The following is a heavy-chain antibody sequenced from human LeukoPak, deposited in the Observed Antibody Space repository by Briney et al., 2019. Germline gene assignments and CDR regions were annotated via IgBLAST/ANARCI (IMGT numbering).Heavy chain of an antibody. CDR1: GFIFSNYA. Sequence: GGSLRLSCAASGFIFSNYAMSWVRPAPGKGLEWVANIKQDGSEKDYVDSMKGRFTISRDNAKNSVYLQVNSLRAEDTGIYCCARIGYSSSSFDFWGQGSLVTVSS. V-gene: IGHV3-7*01. CDR3: ARIGYSSSSFDF. CDR2: IKQDGSEK. D-gene: IGHD6-13*01. J-gene: IGHJ4*02.